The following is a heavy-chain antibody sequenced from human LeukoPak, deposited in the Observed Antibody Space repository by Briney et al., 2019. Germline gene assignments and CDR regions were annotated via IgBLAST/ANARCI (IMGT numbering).Heavy chain of an antibody. V-gene: IGHV3-48*01. D-gene: IGHD4-17*01. Sequence: PGGSLRLSCAASGFTFTTYSMNWVRQAPGKGLEWVSYIRSSSTINYADSVKGRFTISRDNAENSLYLQMNGLRAEDTAVYYCARERYGDYVYDYWGQGTLVTVSP. CDR2: IRSSSTI. J-gene: IGHJ4*02. CDR1: GFTFTTYS. CDR3: ARERYGDYVYDY.